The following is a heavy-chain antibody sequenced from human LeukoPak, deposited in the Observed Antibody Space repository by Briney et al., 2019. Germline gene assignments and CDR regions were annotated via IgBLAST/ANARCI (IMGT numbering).Heavy chain of an antibody. CDR1: GGSFSGYY. V-gene: IGHV4-34*01. CDR3: AGRYCSSTSRYGGWYFDL. D-gene: IGHD2-2*01. CDR2: INHSGST. J-gene: IGHJ2*01. Sequence: SETLSLTCAVYGGSFSGYYWSWIRQPPGKGLEWIGEINHSGSTNYNPSLKSRVTISVDTSKNQFSLKLSSVTAADTAVYYCAGRYCSSTSRYGGWYFDLWGRGTLVTVSS.